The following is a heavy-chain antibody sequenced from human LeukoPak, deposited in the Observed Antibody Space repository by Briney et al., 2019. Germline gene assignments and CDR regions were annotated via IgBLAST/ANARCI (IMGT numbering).Heavy chain of an antibody. Sequence: LKPSETLSLTCAVYGGSFSGYYWSWIRQPPGRGLECIGEINHSGSTNYNPSLKSRVTISVDTSKNQFSLKLSSVTAADTAVYYCARGVELSMAFDIWGQGTMVTVSA. CDR2: INHSGST. CDR3: ARGVELSMAFDI. J-gene: IGHJ3*02. CDR1: GGSFSGYY. D-gene: IGHD1-7*01. V-gene: IGHV4-34*01.